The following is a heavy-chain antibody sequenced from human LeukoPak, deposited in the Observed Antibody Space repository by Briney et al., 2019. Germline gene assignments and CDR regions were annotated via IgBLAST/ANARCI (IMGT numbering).Heavy chain of an antibody. D-gene: IGHD2-21*01. V-gene: IGHV1-69*13. CDR3: ASRPGSLRPISKSAYYMDV. CDR1: GGTFSRYA. J-gene: IGHJ6*03. CDR2: ITPIFGTA. Sequence: SVKVSCKASGGTFSRYAISWVRQAPGQGLEWMGGITPIFGTANYAQKFQGRVTITADESTSTAYMELSSLRSEDTAVYYCASRPGSLRPISKSAYYMDVWGKGTTVTVSS.